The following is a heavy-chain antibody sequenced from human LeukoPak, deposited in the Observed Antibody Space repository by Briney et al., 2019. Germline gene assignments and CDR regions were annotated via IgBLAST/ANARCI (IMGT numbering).Heavy chain of an antibody. V-gene: IGHV1-2*02. Sequence: ASVKVSCKASGYTFTGYYMHSVRQAPGQRRAWMGWINPNSDGTNYAQKFQGRVTMTRETSISTAYMELSRLRSDDTAVYYCAGVSGSIAATDYWGQGTLVTVSS. CDR3: AGVSGSIAATDY. CDR2: INPNSDGT. D-gene: IGHD6-13*01. J-gene: IGHJ4*02. CDR1: GYTFTGYY.